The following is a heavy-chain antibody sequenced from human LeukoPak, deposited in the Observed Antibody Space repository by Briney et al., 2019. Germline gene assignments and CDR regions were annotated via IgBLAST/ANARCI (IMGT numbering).Heavy chain of an antibody. J-gene: IGHJ6*04. V-gene: IGHV3-48*04. CDR2: ISGSGSTI. CDR1: GFTFSSYG. Sequence: GGTLRLSCAASGFTFSSYGMSWVRQAPGKGLEWVSAISGSGSTIYYADSVKGRFTISRDNAKNSLYLQMNSLRAEDTAVYYCAELGITMIGGVWGKGTTVTISS. D-gene: IGHD3-10*02. CDR3: AELGITMIGGV.